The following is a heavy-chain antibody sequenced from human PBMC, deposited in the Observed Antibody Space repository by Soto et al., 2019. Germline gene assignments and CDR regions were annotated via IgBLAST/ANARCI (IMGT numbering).Heavy chain of an antibody. D-gene: IGHD1-1*01. CDR2: INSDGSNT. J-gene: IGHJ4*02. CDR1: GFTFSSYW. V-gene: IGHV3-74*01. CDR3: AKSVYNWNDGFFDY. Sequence: GGSLRLSCAASGFTFSSYWMHWVRQAPGKGLEWVSRINSDGSNTNYADSVKGRFTNSRDNAKKTLYLQMNRLRAEDKTVYYCAKSVYNWNDGFFDYWGQGTLVTVSS.